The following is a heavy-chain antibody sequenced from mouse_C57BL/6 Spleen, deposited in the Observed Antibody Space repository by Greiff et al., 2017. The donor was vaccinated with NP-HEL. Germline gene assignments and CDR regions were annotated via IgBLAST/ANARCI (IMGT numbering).Heavy chain of an antibody. D-gene: IGHD1-1*01. CDR3: ARSRGGSSYYFDY. Sequence: EVKLVESVAELVRPGASVKLSCTASGFNIKNTYMHWVKQRPEQGLEWIGRIDPANGNTKYAPKFQGKATITADTSSNTAYLQLSSLTSEDTAIYYCARSRGGSSYYFDYWGQGTTLTVSS. V-gene: IGHV14-3*01. J-gene: IGHJ2*01. CDR1: GFNIKNTY. CDR2: IDPANGNT.